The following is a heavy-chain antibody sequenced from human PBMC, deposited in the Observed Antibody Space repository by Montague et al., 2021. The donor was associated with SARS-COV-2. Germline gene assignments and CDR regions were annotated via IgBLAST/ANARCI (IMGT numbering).Heavy chain of an antibody. Sequence: TLSLTCTVSGDSITSGGYFWNWIRQHPGKGLEYIGAISYSGSTYYKPSLTSRVSISMDTSKNAFSLSLYSVTAADTAVYFCAASGRRGYSNPFHHCGRGSLVTVSS. V-gene: IGHV4-31*03. D-gene: IGHD4-11*01. J-gene: IGHJ4*02. CDR1: GDSITSGGYF. CDR3: AASGRRGYSNPFHH. CDR2: ISYSGST.